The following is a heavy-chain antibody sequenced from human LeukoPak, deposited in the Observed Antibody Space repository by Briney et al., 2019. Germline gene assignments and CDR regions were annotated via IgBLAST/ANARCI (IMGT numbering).Heavy chain of an antibody. CDR1: GYTLTELS. CDR2: FDPEDGET. CDR3: ATDPPYCSGGSCYCPPISYYYGMDV. J-gene: IGHJ6*02. Sequence: ASVKVSCKVSGYTLTELSMHWVRQAPGKGLEWMGGFDPEDGETIYAQKFQGRVTMTEDTSTDTAYMELSSLRSEDTAVYYCATDPPYCSGGSCYCPPISYYYGMDVWGQGTTVTVSS. D-gene: IGHD2-15*01. V-gene: IGHV1-24*01.